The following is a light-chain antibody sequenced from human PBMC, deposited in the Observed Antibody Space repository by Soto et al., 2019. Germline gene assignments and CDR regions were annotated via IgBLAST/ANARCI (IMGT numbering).Light chain of an antibody. J-gene: IGKJ1*01. CDR3: QQKWT. CDR2: GAS. CDR1: QSVSSSY. V-gene: IGKV3-20*01. Sequence: EIVLTQSPGTLSLSPGERATLSCRASQSVSSSYLAWYQQKPGQAPRLLIYGASSRATGIPDRFSGSGSGTDFTLTISRLEPEDFAVYYCQQKWTFGRGTKVEIK.